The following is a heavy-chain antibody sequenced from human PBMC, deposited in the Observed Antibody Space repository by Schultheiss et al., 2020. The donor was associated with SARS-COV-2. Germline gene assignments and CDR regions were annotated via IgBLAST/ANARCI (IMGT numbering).Heavy chain of an antibody. J-gene: IGHJ4*02. CDR2: ISSSSSYI. V-gene: IGHV3-21*01. D-gene: IGHD2-15*01. CDR1: GFTVSSNY. CDR3: ARDRGDCSGGSCYFDY. Sequence: GGSLRLSCAASGFTVSSNYMSWVRQAPGKGLEWVSSISSSSSYIYYADSVKGRFTISRDNAKNSLYLQMNSLRAEDTAVYYCARDRGDCSGGSCYFDYWGQGTLVTVSS.